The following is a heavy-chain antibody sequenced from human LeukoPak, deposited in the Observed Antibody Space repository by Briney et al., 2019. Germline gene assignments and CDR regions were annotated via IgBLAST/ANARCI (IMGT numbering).Heavy chain of an antibody. CDR3: ARVSTWDVVPAALRVGYAFDI. D-gene: IGHD2-2*01. V-gene: IGHV4-59*08. Sequence: SETLSLTCSVSGGSISSYFWNWIRQPPGQGLEWIGYIYSSGSTYYNPSLKSRVTISVDTSKNQFSLKLSSVTAADTAVYYCARVSTWDVVPAALRVGYAFDIWGQGTMVTVSS. CDR1: GGSISSYF. J-gene: IGHJ3*02. CDR2: IYSSGST.